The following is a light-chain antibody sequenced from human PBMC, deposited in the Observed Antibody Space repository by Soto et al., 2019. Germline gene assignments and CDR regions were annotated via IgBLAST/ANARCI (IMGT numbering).Light chain of an antibody. CDR3: QQYGTSEII. J-gene: IGKJ5*01. CDR1: QSLSNSF. CDR2: DTS. Sequence: IVLPQSPGPLSLSPGERSTLSCMASQSLSNSFIAWYQQKPGQAPRLLIYDTSSRATGIPDRFSGSGSGTDFTLTISRLEPEDFSVFYCQQYGTSEIIFGQGTRLEIK. V-gene: IGKV3-20*01.